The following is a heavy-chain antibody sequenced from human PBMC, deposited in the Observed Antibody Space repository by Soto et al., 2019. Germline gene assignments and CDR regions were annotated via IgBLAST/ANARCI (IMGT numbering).Heavy chain of an antibody. J-gene: IGHJ4*02. CDR3: ARPAYSSGWYVPGDYFDY. CDR1: GFTFSSYW. Sequence: EVQLVESGGGLVQPGGSLRLSCAASGFTFSSYWMHWVRQAPGKGLVWVSRINSDGSSTSYADSVKGRFTISRDNAKNTLYLQMNSLRAEDTAVYYCARPAYSSGWYVPGDYFDYWGQGTLVTVSS. CDR2: INSDGSST. D-gene: IGHD6-19*01. V-gene: IGHV3-74*01.